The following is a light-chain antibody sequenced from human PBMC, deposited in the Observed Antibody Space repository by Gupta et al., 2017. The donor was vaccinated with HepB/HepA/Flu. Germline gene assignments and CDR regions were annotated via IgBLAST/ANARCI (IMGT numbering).Light chain of an antibody. CDR1: SSNIGSNT. CDR2: SNN. J-gene: IGLJ2*01. V-gene: IGLV1-44*01. CDR3: AAWDDSLNGQVV. Sequence: QSVLTQPPSASGTPGQRVTISCSGSSSNIGSNTVNWYQQLPGTAPKLLIYSNNQRPSGVPDRFSGSKSGTSASLAISGLQSEDEADYYCAAWDDSLNGQVVFGGGTKRT.